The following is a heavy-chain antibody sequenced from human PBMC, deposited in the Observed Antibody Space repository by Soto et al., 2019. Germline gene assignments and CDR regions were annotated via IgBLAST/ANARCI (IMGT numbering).Heavy chain of an antibody. V-gene: IGHV3-74*01. Sequence: EVQLVESGGGLVQPGGSLRLSCAASGFTFSNYWMHWVRQAQGEGLVWVSRIKGDGSSTSDADSVRGRFTISRDNAKNTVYLQMTSLRAEDTAVYYCASHVSQWRENTFDYWGQGTLVTVSS. CDR2: IKGDGSST. CDR3: ASHVSQWRENTFDY. CDR1: GFTFSNYW. J-gene: IGHJ4*02. D-gene: IGHD6-19*01.